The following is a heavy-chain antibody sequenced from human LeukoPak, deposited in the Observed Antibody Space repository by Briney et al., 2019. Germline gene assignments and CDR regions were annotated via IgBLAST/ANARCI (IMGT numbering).Heavy chain of an antibody. CDR3: ARNHIVVVTASPDP. CDR2: MIPIFGTA. D-gene: IGHD2-21*02. J-gene: IGHJ5*02. Sequence: SVKVSCKASGGTFSSYAISWVRQAPGQGLEWMGGMIPIFGTANYAQKFQGRVTITADESTSTAYMELSSLRSEDTAVYYCARNHIVVVTASPDPWGQGTLVTVSS. V-gene: IGHV1-69*13. CDR1: GGTFSSYA.